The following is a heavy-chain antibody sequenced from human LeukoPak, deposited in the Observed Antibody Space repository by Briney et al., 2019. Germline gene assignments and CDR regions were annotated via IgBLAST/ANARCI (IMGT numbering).Heavy chain of an antibody. V-gene: IGHV4-34*01. J-gene: IGHJ6*03. Sequence: SETLSLTCTVSGGSISSYYWSWIRQPPGKGLEWIGEINHSGSTNYNPSLKSRVTISVDTSKNQFSLKLSSVTAADTAVYYCAGVSKSDYAYYYSYWTSGAKGPRSPSP. CDR3: AGVSKSDYAYYYSYWTS. D-gene: IGHD4-17*01. CDR2: INHSGST. CDR1: GGSISSYY.